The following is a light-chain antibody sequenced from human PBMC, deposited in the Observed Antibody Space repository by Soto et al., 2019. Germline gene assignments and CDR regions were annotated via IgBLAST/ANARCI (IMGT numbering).Light chain of an antibody. Sequence: IVLTQSPGTLSLSPGERATLSCRASQSVSTSYLALYQQKPGQAPRLLVYGASSRATGIPDRFSGSGSGTDFTLTISRLEPEDFAVYYCQQYGSSRTFGQGTKVDI. CDR1: QSVSTSY. J-gene: IGKJ1*01. CDR3: QQYGSSRT. V-gene: IGKV3-20*01. CDR2: GAS.